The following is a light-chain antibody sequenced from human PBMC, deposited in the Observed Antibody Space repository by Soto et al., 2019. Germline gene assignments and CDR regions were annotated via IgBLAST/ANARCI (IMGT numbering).Light chain of an antibody. V-gene: IGLV1-44*01. CDR3: AAWDDSLNGVV. CDR1: SSNIGTNT. CDR2: SNN. Sequence: QAVVTQPPSASGTPGQRVTISCSGSSSNIGTNTVNWYQQLPGTAPKLLIYSNNQRPSGVPERLSGSKSGTSASLAISGLQSEDEADYYCAAWDDSLNGVVFGGGTKVTVL. J-gene: IGLJ2*01.